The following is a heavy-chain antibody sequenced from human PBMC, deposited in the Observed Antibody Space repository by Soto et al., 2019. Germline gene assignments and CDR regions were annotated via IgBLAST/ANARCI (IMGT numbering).Heavy chain of an antibody. CDR2: ISDDRTNK. CDR3: AREPPSGGYSYGSYYGMDV. V-gene: IGHV3-30-3*01. CDR1: GFTFSSNA. D-gene: IGHD5-18*01. Sequence: GGSLRLSCAASGFTFSSNAMHWVRQAPGKGLEWVAVISDDRTNKHYGDSVKGRFTISRDNSKNTLYLQMNNLRGEDTAVYYCAREPPSGGYSYGSYYGMDVWGRGTTVTVSS. J-gene: IGHJ6*02.